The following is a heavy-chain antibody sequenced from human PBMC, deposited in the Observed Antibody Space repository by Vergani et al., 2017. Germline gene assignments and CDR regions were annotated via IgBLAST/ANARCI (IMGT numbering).Heavy chain of an antibody. D-gene: IGHD3/OR15-3a*01. V-gene: IGHV5-51*06. Sequence: EVQLEQSGAAVKKPGESLEISCKGSGYSFSRNWIAWVRERPRQGLEWMGMIYPGNSETRNNPSFRGQVTMSVDKSISTAYLQWSSLKASDSAMYYCARVYCRGMSCAGTDYFYHIDVWGKGTTVTVS. J-gene: IGHJ6*03. CDR2: IYPGNSET. CDR3: ARVYCRGMSCAGTDYFYHIDV. CDR1: GYSFSRNW.